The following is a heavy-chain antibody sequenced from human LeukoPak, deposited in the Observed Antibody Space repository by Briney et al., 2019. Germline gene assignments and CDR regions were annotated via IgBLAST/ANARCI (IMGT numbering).Heavy chain of an antibody. CDR2: IKQDGSEK. J-gene: IGHJ6*03. V-gene: IGHV3-7*01. CDR3: ASAHQVVPAALGYYYMDV. D-gene: IGHD2-2*01. CDR1: GFTFSSNW. Sequence: PGGSLRLSCAASGFTFSSNWMTWVRQAPGKGLEWVANIKQDGSEKYYVDSVKGRFTISRDNAKNSLYLQMNSLRAEDTAVYYCASAHQVVPAALGYYYMDVWGKGTTVTVSS.